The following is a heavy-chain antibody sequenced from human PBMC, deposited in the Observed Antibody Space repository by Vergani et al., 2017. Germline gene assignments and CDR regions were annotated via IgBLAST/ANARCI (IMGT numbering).Heavy chain of an antibody. CDR3: AREKGTGYPLGPYFDS. D-gene: IGHD3/OR15-3a*01. Sequence: QVQLQESGPGLEKPPQPLSLTCTVSGAAISSGDDYWSWIRQPPGKGLEWIGYIDYTGSTYYNPSLKSRVAMLVDTSKNQFSLKLSSVTAADTAVYYCAREKGTGYPLGPYFDSWGQGMLVTVSS. J-gene: IGHJ4*02. CDR1: GAAISSGDDY. V-gene: IGHV4-30-4*08. CDR2: IDYTGST.